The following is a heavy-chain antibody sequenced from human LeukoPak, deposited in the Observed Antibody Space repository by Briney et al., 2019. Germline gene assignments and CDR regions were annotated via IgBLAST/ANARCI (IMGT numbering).Heavy chain of an antibody. Sequence: SETLSLTCTVSGGSISSISYYWGWLRQPPGKGLQWIGHIYYSGTDFYNPSLKSRVTISVDTSKNQFSLKLTSVTAADTAVYYCAKDRKVAAGPFDSWGQGTLVTVSS. J-gene: IGHJ4*02. CDR1: GGSISSISYY. D-gene: IGHD6-6*01. CDR3: AKDRKVAAGPFDS. CDR2: IYYSGTD. V-gene: IGHV4-39*07.